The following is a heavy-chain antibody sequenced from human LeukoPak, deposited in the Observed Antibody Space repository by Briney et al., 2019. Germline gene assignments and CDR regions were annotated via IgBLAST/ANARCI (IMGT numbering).Heavy chain of an antibody. CDR2: ISYAGSNK. Sequence: PGGSLRLSGAGSGFTFSDYDMHWVRQAPGKGLEWVATISYAGSNKYYADSVKGRFTISRDNSKNALYLQMPSLKAEDTAVYYCAKVAASDVWSSCDSWGQGTLVTVSS. J-gene: IGHJ5*01. CDR3: AKVAASDVWSSCDS. D-gene: IGHD6-13*01. CDR1: GFTFSDYD. V-gene: IGHV3-30*18.